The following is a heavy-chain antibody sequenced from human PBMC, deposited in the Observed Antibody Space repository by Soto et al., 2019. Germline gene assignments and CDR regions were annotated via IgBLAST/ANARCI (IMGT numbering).Heavy chain of an antibody. CDR2: ISWDSGTI. CDR3: VQGRYPTMATPLDH. J-gene: IGHJ5*02. Sequence: PRLSCAAAGFTFDNCGMHWVRQAPGKGLEWVSGISWDSGTIGYADSVKGRFIISRDDAKNSLYLQMNSLRGEDTALYYCVQGRYPTMATPLDHWGQGTLVTVS. D-gene: IGHD5-12*01. CDR1: GFTFDNCG. V-gene: IGHV3-9*01.